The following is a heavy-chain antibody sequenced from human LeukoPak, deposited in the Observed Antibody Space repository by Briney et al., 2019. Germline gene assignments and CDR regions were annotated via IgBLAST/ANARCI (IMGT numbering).Heavy chain of an antibody. CDR3: ARGRCLTWPCLGLDV. CDR2: INHSGSN. J-gene: IGHJ6*02. V-gene: IGHV4-34*01. CDR1: AGSFSGYY. Sequence: SETLSLTCEVYAGSFSGYYWSGIRQPPGKGLEWIGQINHSGSNNSNPSLKSRVSISVDTSKNQFSLKLSSVTAADTAVYYCARGRCLTWPCLGLDVWGQGTTVTVSS. D-gene: IGHD3-16*02.